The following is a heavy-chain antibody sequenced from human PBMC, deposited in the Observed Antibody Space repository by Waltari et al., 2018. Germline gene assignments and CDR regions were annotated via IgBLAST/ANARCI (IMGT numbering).Heavy chain of an antibody. CDR1: GSSVSSDYC. CDR3: ARSGNGSHVHWGWFDT. Sequence: QVQLQESGPGLVKPSETLSLTCTVSGSSVSSDYCWGWIRQPPGKGLEWIESICPNEKTYKNPSLRSRVTISVAPPTKQSSLKLPSVTAADTAIYSWARSGNGSHVHWGWFDTWGEGTLVTVSS. V-gene: IGHV4-38-2*02. D-gene: IGHD3-16*01. CDR2: ICPNEKT. J-gene: IGHJ5*02.